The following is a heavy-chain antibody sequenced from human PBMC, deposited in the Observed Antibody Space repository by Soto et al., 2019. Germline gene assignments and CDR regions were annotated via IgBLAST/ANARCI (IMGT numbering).Heavy chain of an antibody. CDR1: GGSISSYY. CDR3: ARDEYFDWLGAFDI. CDR2: IYYSGST. J-gene: IGHJ3*02. V-gene: IGHV4-59*01. Sequence: SETLSLTCTVSGGSISSYYWSWIRQPPGKGLEWIGYIYYSGSTNYNPSLKSRVTISVDTSKNQFSLKLSSVTAADTAVYYCARDEYFDWLGAFDIWGQGTMVTVSS. D-gene: IGHD3-9*01.